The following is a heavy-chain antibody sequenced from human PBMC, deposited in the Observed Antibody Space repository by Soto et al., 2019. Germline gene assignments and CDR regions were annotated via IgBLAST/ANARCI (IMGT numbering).Heavy chain of an antibody. J-gene: IGHJ6*04. CDR2: IIPILGIA. D-gene: IGHD2-21*02. V-gene: IGHV1-69*04. CDR1: GGPLSRYK. CDR3: ARDLWSGGDVV. Sequence: GGSVEVSRQGSGGPLSRYKISWVPQSPGQGLEWMGRIIPILGIANYAQKFQGRVTITADKSTSTAYMELSSLRSEDTAVYYCARDLWSGGDVVWGKGTTVTVSS.